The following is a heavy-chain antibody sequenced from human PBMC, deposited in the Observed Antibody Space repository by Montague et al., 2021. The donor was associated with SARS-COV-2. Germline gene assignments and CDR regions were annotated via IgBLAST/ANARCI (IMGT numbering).Heavy chain of an antibody. J-gene: IGHJ4*02. CDR2: INQDETAK. CDR1: GFTSGDYQ. Sequence: SLRLSCAASGFTSGDYQMTWVRQAPGKGLQWVANINQDETAKTYVDSVKGRFTISRDIAKNSLILQMNSLKDEDTAVYYCARSPRGSGTGWLDYWGQGTLVTVSS. V-gene: IGHV3-7*01. CDR3: ARSPRGSGTGWLDY. D-gene: IGHD3/OR15-3a*01.